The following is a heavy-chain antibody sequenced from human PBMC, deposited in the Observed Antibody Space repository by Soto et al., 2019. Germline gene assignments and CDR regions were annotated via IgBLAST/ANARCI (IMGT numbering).Heavy chain of an antibody. CDR3: AKDRTGGFCSGTSCYVYYFDY. V-gene: IGHV4-61*01. D-gene: IGHD2-2*01. Sequence: PSETLSLTCTVSGGSVSSDTHYWSWIRQPPGKRLEWIGFIYSSGSTNYNPSLKSRVTMSVGTSKNQFSLKLRSVIVADTAVYYCAKDRTGGFCSGTSCYVYYFDYWGQGTLVTVSS. CDR1: GGSVSSDTHY. J-gene: IGHJ4*02. CDR2: IYSSGST.